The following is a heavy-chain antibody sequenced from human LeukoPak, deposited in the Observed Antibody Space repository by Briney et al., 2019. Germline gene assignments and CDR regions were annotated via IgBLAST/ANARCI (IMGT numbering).Heavy chain of an antibody. V-gene: IGHV3-48*03. Sequence: GGSLRLSCAASGFTFSSYEMNWVRQAPGKGLEWVSYISSSGSTFYYADSVKGRFTISRDNAKNSVYLQMNSLRAEDTAVCYCARAGPFEIWGRGTMVSVSS. CDR1: GFTFSSYE. J-gene: IGHJ3*02. CDR3: ARAGPFEI. CDR2: ISSSGSTF.